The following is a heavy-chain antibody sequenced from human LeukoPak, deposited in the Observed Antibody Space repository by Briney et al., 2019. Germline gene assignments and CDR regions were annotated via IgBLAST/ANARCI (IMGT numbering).Heavy chain of an antibody. D-gene: IGHD1-26*01. J-gene: IGHJ4*02. V-gene: IGHV3-21*06. CDR1: GFTFSSYS. CDR2: ISSSSSYI. CDR3: ARGSEWELLSCDY. Sequence: GGSLRLSCAASGFTFSSYSMNWVRQAPGKGLEWVSSISSSSSYIYYADSVKGRFTISRDNAKNSLYLQMNSLRAEDTAVYYCARGSEWELLSCDYWGQGTLVTVSS.